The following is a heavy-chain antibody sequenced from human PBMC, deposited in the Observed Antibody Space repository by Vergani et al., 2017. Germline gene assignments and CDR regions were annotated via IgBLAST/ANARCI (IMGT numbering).Heavy chain of an antibody. Sequence: EVQLVESGGGLVQPGGSLRLSCAASGFTFSSYWMYWVRQAPGKGLVWVSRINSDGSSTSYADSVKGRFTISRDNAKNTLYLQMNSLRAEDTAVYYCARQSNYYYYMDVWGKGTTVTVSS. CDR3: ARQSNYYYYMDV. V-gene: IGHV3-74*01. CDR2: INSDGSST. J-gene: IGHJ6*03. CDR1: GFTFSSYW.